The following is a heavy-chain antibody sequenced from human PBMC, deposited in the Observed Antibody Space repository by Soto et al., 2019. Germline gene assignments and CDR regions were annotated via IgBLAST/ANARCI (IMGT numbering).Heavy chain of an antibody. CDR1: GLTFSSYA. V-gene: IGHV3-30-3*01. CDR3: AREDTAMALDY. CDR2: ISYDGSNK. D-gene: IGHD5-18*01. Sequence: QVQLLKPGGALVKPGGSLRLPCEASGLTFSSYAMHGVRQAPGKGLEWVAVISYDGSNKYYADSVKGRFTISRDNSKNTLYLQMNSLRAEDTAVYYCAREDTAMALDYWGQGTLVTVSS. J-gene: IGHJ4*02.